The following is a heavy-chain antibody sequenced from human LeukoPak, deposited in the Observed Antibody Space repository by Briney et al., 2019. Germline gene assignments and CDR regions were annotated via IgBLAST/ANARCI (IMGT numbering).Heavy chain of an antibody. CDR2: INHSGST. CDR3: ASEDYYDSSGYYSIVDY. CDR1: GGSFSGYY. J-gene: IGHJ4*02. Sequence: SETLSFTCAVYGGSFSGYYWSWIRQPPGKGLEWIGEINHSGSTNYNPSLKSRVTISVDTSKNQFSLKLSSVTAADTAVYYCASEDYYDSSGYYSIVDYWGQGTLVTVSS. V-gene: IGHV4-34*01. D-gene: IGHD3-22*01.